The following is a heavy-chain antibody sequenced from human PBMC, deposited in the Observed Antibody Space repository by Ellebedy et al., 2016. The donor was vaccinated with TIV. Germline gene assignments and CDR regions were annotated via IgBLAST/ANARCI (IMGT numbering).Heavy chain of an antibody. V-gene: IGHV1-46*01. J-gene: IGHJ4*02. Sequence: SSVKVSCXASGYTFTSYYMHWVRQAPGQGLEWMGIINPSGGSTSYAQKFQGRVTMTRDTSTSTVYMELSSLRSEDTAVYYCARSPRAAADKFDYWGQGTLVSVSS. CDR1: GYTFTSYY. D-gene: IGHD6-13*01. CDR3: ARSPRAAADKFDY. CDR2: INPSGGST.